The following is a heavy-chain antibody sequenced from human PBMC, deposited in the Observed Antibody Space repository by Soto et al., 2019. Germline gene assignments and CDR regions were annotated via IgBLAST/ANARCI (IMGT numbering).Heavy chain of an antibody. CDR1: GGSINNNFW. Sequence: SETLSLTCVVSGGSINNNFWSWVRQPPGKGLEWIGEIYQTGSINYNPSLRSRVTISVDKSKNQLCLKVDSVTAADTAFYYCVRGNDNYDFWNNWSLDPWGQGTLVTVSS. J-gene: IGHJ5*02. V-gene: IGHV4-4*02. CDR2: IYQTGSI. CDR3: VRGNDNYDFWNNWSLDP. D-gene: IGHD3-3*01.